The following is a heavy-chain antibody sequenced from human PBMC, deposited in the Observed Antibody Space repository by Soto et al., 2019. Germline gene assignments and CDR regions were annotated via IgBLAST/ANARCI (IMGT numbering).Heavy chain of an antibody. D-gene: IGHD3-3*01. CDR2: ISYDGSNK. CDR3: ARDKRDLRFLEWSYYFDY. Sequence: PGGSLILSCAASGFTFSSYAMHWVRQAPGKGLEWVAVISYDGSNKYYADSVKGRFTISRDNSKNTLYLQLNSLRAEDTAVYYCARDKRDLRFLEWSYYFDYWGQGTLVTVSS. V-gene: IGHV3-30-3*01. CDR1: GFTFSSYA. J-gene: IGHJ4*02.